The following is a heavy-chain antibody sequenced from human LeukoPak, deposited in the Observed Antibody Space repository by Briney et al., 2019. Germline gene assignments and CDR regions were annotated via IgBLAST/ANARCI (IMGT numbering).Heavy chain of an antibody. V-gene: IGHV1-18*01. CDR2: ISTYNGDT. CDR3: ARSYTIEVFAVGVLGY. CDR1: GYTFTDYY. Sequence: ASVKVSCKASGYTFTDYYVTWVRQAPGQGLGWMGWISTYNGDTNYAQKFQGRVTMTTDTSTGTAYMELRSLRSDDTAVYYCARSYTIEVFAVGVLGYWGQGTLVTVSS. D-gene: IGHD3-16*01. J-gene: IGHJ4*02.